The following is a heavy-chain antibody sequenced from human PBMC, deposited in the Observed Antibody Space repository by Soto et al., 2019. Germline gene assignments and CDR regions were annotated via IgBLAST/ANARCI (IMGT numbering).Heavy chain of an antibody. J-gene: IGHJ3*02. CDR1: GYSFTSDW. Sequence: PGESLKISCKGSGYSFTSDWIGWVRQMPGKGLEWMGIIYPGDSDTRYSPSFQGQVTISADKSISTAYLQWSSLKASDTAMYYCARSPGIQIWYRFHAFDICCPGLMVT. V-gene: IGHV5-51*01. CDR2: IYPGDSDT. CDR3: ARSPGIQIWYRFHAFDI. D-gene: IGHD5-18*01.